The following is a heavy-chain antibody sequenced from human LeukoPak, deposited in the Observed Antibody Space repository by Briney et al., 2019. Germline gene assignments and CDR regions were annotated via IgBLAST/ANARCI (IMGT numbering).Heavy chain of an antibody. CDR2: INPNSGGT. J-gene: IGHJ6*02. CDR1: GYTFTGYY. CDR3: AREHDYVSYYYGMDV. Sequence: GASVKVSCKASGYTFTGYYMHWVRQAPGQGLEWMGWINPNSGGTNYAQKFQGRVTMTRDTSISTAYMELSRLRSDDTAVYYCAREHDYVSYYYGMDVWGQGTTVTVSS. D-gene: IGHD3-16*01. V-gene: IGHV1-2*02.